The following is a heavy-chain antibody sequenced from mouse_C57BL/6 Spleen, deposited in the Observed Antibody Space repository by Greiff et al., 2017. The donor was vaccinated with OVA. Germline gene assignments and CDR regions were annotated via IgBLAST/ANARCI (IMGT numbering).Heavy chain of an antibody. CDR1: GFTFTDYY. CDR2: IRNKANGYTT. V-gene: IGHV7-3*01. CDR3: ARLDWDGTYFDY. D-gene: IGHD4-1*01. J-gene: IGHJ2*01. Sequence: EVQGVESGGVLVQPGGSLSLSCAASGFTFTDYYMSWVRQPPGKALEWLGFIRNKANGYTTEYSASVKGRFTISRDNSQSILYLQMNALRAEDSATYYCARLDWDGTYFDYWGQGTTLTVSS.